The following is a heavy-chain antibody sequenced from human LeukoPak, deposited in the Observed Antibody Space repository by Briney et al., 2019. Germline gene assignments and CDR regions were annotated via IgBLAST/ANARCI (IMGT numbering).Heavy chain of an antibody. CDR1: GFTFDDYA. CDR2: ISWNSGSI. J-gene: IGHJ4*02. V-gene: IGHV3-9*01. CDR3: AMKGTTGY. Sequence: GGSLRLSCAASGFTFDDYAMHWVRQAPGKGLEWVSGISWNSGSIGYADSVKGRFTISRDNAKNSLYLQMNSLRAEDTAVYYCAMKGTTGYWGQGTLVTVSS. D-gene: IGHD1-1*01.